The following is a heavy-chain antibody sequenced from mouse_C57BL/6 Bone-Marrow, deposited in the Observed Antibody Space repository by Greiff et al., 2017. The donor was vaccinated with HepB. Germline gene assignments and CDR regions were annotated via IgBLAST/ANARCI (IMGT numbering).Heavy chain of an antibody. Sequence: EVQRVESGGGLVKPGGSLKLSCAASGFTFSSYAMSWVRQTPEKRLEWVATISDGGSYTYYPDNVKGRFTISRDNAKNNLYLQMSHLKSEDTAMYYCAREYYYGSWFAYWGQGTLVTVSA. J-gene: IGHJ3*01. D-gene: IGHD1-1*01. V-gene: IGHV5-4*01. CDR3: AREYYYGSWFAY. CDR1: GFTFSSYA. CDR2: ISDGGSYT.